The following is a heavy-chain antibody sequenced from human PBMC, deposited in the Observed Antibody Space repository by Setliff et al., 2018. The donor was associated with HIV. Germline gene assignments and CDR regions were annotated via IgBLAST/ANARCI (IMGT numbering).Heavy chain of an antibody. J-gene: IGHJ4*02. V-gene: IGHV4-59*11. Sequence: SETLSLTCTVSGGSISSHYWSWIRQPPGKGLEWIGYIYYSGSTNYNPSLKSRVTISVDTSKNQFSLRLSSVTAADTAVYYCAREEGPHYGGKGCIDYWGQGTLVTVSS. CDR3: AREEGPHYGGKGCIDY. CDR1: GGSISSHY. CDR2: IYYSGST. D-gene: IGHD4-17*01.